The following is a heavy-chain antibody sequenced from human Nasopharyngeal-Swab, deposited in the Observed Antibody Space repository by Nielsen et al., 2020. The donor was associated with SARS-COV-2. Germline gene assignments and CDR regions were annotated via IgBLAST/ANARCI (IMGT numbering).Heavy chain of an antibody. CDR2: ISAYNGNT. D-gene: IGHD3-3*01. Sequence: ASVKVSCKASGYTFTSYGISWVRQAPGQGLEGRGWISAYNGNTNYAQKLQGRVTMTTDTSTSTAYMELRSLRSDDAAVYYCARCEYYDFWSGYSDRPFDYWGQGTLVTVSS. CDR3: ARCEYYDFWSGYSDRPFDY. J-gene: IGHJ4*02. CDR1: GYTFTSYG. V-gene: IGHV1-18*01.